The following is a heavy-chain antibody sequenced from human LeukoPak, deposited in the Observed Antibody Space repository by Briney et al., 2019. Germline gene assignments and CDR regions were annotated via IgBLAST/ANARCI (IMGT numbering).Heavy chain of an antibody. V-gene: IGHV1-18*01. J-gene: IGHJ5*02. Sequence: ASVKVSCKASGYTFTSYGISWVRQAPGQGLEWMGWISAYNGNTNYAQKLQGRVTMTTDTSTNTAYMELRSLRSDDTAVYYCANSMGGYSYGTNWFDPWGQGTLVTVSS. CDR2: ISAYNGNT. CDR3: ANSMGGYSYGTNWFDP. CDR1: GYTFTSYG. D-gene: IGHD5-18*01.